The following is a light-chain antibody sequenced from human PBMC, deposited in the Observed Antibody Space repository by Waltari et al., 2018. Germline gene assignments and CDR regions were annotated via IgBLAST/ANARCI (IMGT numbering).Light chain of an antibody. CDR3: QQYNNWPPVT. V-gene: IGKV3-15*01. CDR1: QSVSSN. Sequence: EIVMTQPPATLSVSPGERATLSCRASQSVSSNLAWYQQKPGQAPRLLIYGASTRATGIPARFSGSGSGTEFTLTISSMQSEDFAVYYCQQYNNWPPVTFGQGTKLEIK. J-gene: IGKJ2*01. CDR2: GAS.